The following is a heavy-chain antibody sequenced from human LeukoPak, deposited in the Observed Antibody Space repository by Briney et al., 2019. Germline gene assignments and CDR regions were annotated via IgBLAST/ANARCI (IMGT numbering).Heavy chain of an antibody. CDR1: GFSFSKYS. CDR2: ISAGSSDI. Sequence: PGGSLRLSCAASGFSFSKYSMNWVRQAPGKGLEWVSYISAGSSDIYYADSVKGRFTISRDNAKNSLYLQMNSLRAEDMALYYCAKDNGDFSFDYWGQGALVTVSS. V-gene: IGHV3-21*05. D-gene: IGHD4-17*01. CDR3: AKDNGDFSFDY. J-gene: IGHJ4*02.